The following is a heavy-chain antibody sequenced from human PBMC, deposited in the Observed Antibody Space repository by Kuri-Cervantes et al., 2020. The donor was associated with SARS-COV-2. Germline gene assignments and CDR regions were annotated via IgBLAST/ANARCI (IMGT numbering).Heavy chain of an antibody. Sequence: GSLRLSCAASGFTFSSYAMHWVRQAPGKGLEWVAVISYDGSDKYYADSVKGRFTISRDNSKNTLYLQMNSLRAEDTAVYYCARGVAELRYYGMDVWGQGTTVTVSS. CDR3: ARGVAELRYYGMDV. CDR2: ISYDGSDK. V-gene: IGHV3-30-3*01. D-gene: IGHD1-7*01. J-gene: IGHJ6*02. CDR1: GFTFSSYA.